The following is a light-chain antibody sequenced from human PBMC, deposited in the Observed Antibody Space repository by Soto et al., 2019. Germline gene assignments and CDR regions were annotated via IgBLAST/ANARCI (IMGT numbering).Light chain of an antibody. Sequence: VVAQEPSLTVSPGGTVTLTCGSSTGAVTSGHYPYWFQQKPGQAPRTLIYDTSKKHFWTPARFSGSLLGGKAALTLTGAQPEDEADYYCLLSYSGARPYVFGSGTKVTVL. CDR1: TGAVTSGHY. CDR3: LLSYSGARPYV. J-gene: IGLJ1*01. CDR2: DTS. V-gene: IGLV7-46*01.